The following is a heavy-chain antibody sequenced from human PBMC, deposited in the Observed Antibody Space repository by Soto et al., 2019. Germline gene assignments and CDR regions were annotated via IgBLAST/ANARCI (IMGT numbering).Heavy chain of an antibody. J-gene: IGHJ4*02. D-gene: IGHD3-16*01. V-gene: IGHV3-7*01. CDR2: IKDDGSEI. CDR3: ARDIGFDYVN. Sequence: GGSLRLSCAVSGFNVMSYWMSWVRQAPGKGPEWVASIKDDGSEIYYLQSVRGRFTISRDSAGNALHLAMNYLSAEDTGVYFCARDIGFDYVNWGQGTLVTVPS. CDR1: GFNVMSYW.